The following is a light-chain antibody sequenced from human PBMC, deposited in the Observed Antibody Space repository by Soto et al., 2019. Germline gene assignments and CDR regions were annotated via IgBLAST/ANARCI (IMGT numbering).Light chain of an antibody. Sequence: QSVLSQPRSVSGSPGQSVTISCTGSSSDVGGYNYVSWYQQHPGKAPKLMIYEVTNRPSGVSTRFSGSKSGNTASLTISGLQAEDDADYYCCSFTSGNTAYVFGTGTKVTVL. V-gene: IGLV2-11*01. CDR3: CSFTSGNTAYV. CDR1: SSDVGGYNY. J-gene: IGLJ1*01. CDR2: EVT.